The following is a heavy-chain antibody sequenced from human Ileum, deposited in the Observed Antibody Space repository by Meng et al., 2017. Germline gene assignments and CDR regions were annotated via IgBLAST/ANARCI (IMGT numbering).Heavy chain of an antibody. D-gene: IGHD5-18*01. V-gene: IGHV7-4-1*01. CDR2: INTSTGSP. CDR3: ARVDSYGYVGIDY. J-gene: IGHJ4*02. CDR1: GCTLTSYA. Sequence: QLELAQSGLTVKKSGDSVKVSGKPPGCTLTSYAINWVRPAPGKGLEWWGWINTSTGSPTYAQGFTGRFVYSLYTSVSTAYLQICSLKAEDTAVYYCARVDSYGYVGIDYWGQGTLVTVSS.